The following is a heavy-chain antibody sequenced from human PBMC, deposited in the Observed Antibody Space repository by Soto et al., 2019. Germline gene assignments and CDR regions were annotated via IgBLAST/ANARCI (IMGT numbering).Heavy chain of an antibody. CDR3: AKGKYSSSSGSFYYYYMDV. D-gene: IGHD6-6*01. J-gene: IGHJ6*03. CDR1: GFTFDDYA. V-gene: IGHV3-9*01. Sequence: EVQLVESGGGLVQPGRSLRLSCAASGFTFDDYAMHWVRPAPGKGLEWVSGISWNSGSIGYADSVKGRFTISRDNAKNSLYLQMNSLRAEDTALYYCAKGKYSSSSGSFYYYYMDVWGKGTTVTVSS. CDR2: ISWNSGSI.